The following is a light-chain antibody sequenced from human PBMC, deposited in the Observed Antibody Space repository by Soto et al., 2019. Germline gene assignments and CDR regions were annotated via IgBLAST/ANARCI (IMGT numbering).Light chain of an antibody. CDR2: GAT. CDR3: LQHTYIWS. CDR1: KAVGND. Sequence: DIQMTQSPPSLSPPVGEGVPIIGRQSKAVGNDLGWFQQKPGKALNHLIFGATNLEIGVPSRSSGTGSGTEFILTITNLQPEDFATYYCLQHTYIWSFGQGTKVDI. V-gene: IGKV1-17*02. J-gene: IGKJ1*01.